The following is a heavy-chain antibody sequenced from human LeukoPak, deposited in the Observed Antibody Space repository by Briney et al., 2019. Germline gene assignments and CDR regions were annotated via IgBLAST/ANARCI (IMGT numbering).Heavy chain of an antibody. CDR1: GGSISSYY. V-gene: IGHV4-59*01. D-gene: IGHD3-10*01. J-gene: IGHJ4*02. CDR2: IYYSGST. CDR3: ARDTMVRGVRPMD. Sequence: SETLSLTCTVSGGSISSYYWSWIRQPPGKGLEWIGYIYYSGSTNYNPSLKSRVTISVDTSKNQFSLKLSSVTAADTAVYYCARDTMVRGVRPMDWGQGTLVTVSS.